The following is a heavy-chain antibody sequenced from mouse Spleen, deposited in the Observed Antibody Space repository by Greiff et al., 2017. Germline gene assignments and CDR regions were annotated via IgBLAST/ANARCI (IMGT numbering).Heavy chain of an antibody. CDR2: FYPGSGSI. Sequence: VMLVESGAELVKPGASVKLSCKASGYTFTEYTIHWVKQRSGQGLEWIGWFYPGSGSIKYNEKFKDKATLTADKSSSTVYMELSRLTSEDSAVYFCARHEDYYGSPLYAMDYWGQGTSVTVSS. CDR1: GYTFTEYT. V-gene: IGHV1-62-2*01. J-gene: IGHJ4*01. D-gene: IGHD1-1*01. CDR3: ARHEDYYGSPLYAMDY.